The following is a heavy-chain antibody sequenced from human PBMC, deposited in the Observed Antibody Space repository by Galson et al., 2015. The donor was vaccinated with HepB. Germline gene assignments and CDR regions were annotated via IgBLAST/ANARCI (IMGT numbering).Heavy chain of an antibody. D-gene: IGHD2-15*01. CDR1: GFTFSSYA. Sequence: SLRLSCAASGFTFSSYAMSWVRQAPGKGLEWVSAISGSGGSTYYADSVKGRFTISRDNSKNTLYLQMNSLRAEDTAVYYCAKDRGIVVVVAANWFDPWGQGTLVTVSS. V-gene: IGHV3-23*01. J-gene: IGHJ5*02. CDR2: ISGSGGST. CDR3: AKDRGIVVVVAANWFDP.